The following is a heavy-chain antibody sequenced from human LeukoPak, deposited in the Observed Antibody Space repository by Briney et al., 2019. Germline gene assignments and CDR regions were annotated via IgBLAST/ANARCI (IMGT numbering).Heavy chain of an antibody. V-gene: IGHV1-69*05. Sequence: GASVKVSCKASGGTFNNYAINWVRQAPGQGLVWMGGIIPIFGTPNYAQNFQGRVTITTDESTSTAYMELRSLRSDDMAIYYCARISHPMFRDLGFDYWGQGTLVAVSS. CDR3: ARISHPMFRDLGFDY. CDR2: IIPIFGTP. J-gene: IGHJ4*02. CDR1: GGTFNNYA. D-gene: IGHD3-10*01.